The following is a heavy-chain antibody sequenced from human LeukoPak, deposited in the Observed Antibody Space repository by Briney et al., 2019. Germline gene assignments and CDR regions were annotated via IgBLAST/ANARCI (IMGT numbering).Heavy chain of an antibody. CDR1: GFTFSSYS. CDR2: ISGSGGST. D-gene: IGHD3-22*01. V-gene: IGHV3-23*01. Sequence: GGSLRLSCAASGFTFSSYSMNWVRQAPGKGLEWVSAISGSGGSTYYADSVKGRFTISRDNSKNTLYLQMNSLRAEDTAVYYCAKGVSSGYYYPDLFDYWGQGTLVTVSS. J-gene: IGHJ4*02. CDR3: AKGVSSGYYYPDLFDY.